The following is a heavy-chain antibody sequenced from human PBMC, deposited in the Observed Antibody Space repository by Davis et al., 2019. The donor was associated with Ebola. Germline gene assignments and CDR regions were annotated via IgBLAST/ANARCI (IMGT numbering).Heavy chain of an antibody. Sequence: PGGSLRLSCAASGFTFRSYGMNWVRQAPGKGLEWVAVIGYDGSNKYYVDSVKGRFTISRENSKNKLYLQMNSLRAEDTAVYYCVRDREMATRTFYYDGWDVWGQGTTVTVSS. V-gene: IGHV3-33*01. D-gene: IGHD5-24*01. J-gene: IGHJ6*02. CDR3: VRDREMATRTFYYDGWDV. CDR1: GFTFRSYG. CDR2: IGYDGSNK.